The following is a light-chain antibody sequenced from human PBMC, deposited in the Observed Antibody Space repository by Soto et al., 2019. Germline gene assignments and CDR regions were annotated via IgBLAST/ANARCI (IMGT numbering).Light chain of an antibody. CDR1: NSDIGGYNY. V-gene: IGLV2-14*01. J-gene: IGLJ1*01. CDR3: SSYTSSSTPYV. Sequence: QSALTQPASVSGSPGQSITISCTGTNSDIGGYNYVSWYQQHPGKVPKLIIYDVSNRPSGVSNRFSGSKSGYTASLTISGLQAEDEADYYCSSYTSSSTPYVFGPGTNLTVL. CDR2: DVS.